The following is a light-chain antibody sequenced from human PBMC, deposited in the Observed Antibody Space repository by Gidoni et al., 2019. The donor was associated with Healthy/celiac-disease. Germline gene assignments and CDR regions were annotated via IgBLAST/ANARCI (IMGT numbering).Light chain of an antibody. V-gene: IGKV3-11*01. CDR3: QQRSNWPSIT. CDR1: QSVSSY. J-gene: IGKJ5*01. CDR2: DAS. Sequence: EIVLTQSPATLSLSPGERATLSCRASQSVSSYLAGYQQKPGQAPRLLIYDASNRATGIPARCSGSGSGTDFTLTISSLEPEDFAVYYCQQRSNWPSITFGQGTRLEIK.